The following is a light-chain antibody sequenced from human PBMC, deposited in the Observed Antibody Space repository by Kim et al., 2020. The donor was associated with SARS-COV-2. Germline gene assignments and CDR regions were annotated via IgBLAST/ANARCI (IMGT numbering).Light chain of an antibody. J-gene: IGKJ2*01. Sequence: ATVGDRVSITCRASQIIETYLTWYQQKPGKAPALLIYQASSLHIGVPSRFSGSGSGTEFAHTINSLQPDDFATHYCQHYIRFPYTFGQGTKVDIK. V-gene: IGKV1-5*01. CDR1: QIIETY. CDR2: QAS. CDR3: QHYIRFPYT.